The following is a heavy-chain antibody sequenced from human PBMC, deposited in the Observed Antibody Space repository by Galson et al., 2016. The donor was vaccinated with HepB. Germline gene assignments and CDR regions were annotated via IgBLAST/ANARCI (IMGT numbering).Heavy chain of an antibody. CDR1: EFSFTSYW. J-gene: IGHJ6*02. CDR2: IYPGDSDT. V-gene: IGHV5-51*01. CDR3: ARPWDHYYDSSGYSSYYHYGMDV. D-gene: IGHD3-22*01. Sequence: QSGAEVKKPGESLKISCKGSEFSFTSYWIGWVRQMPGKGLEWMGIIYPGDSDTRYSPSFQGQVTISADKSISTAYLQWSSLKASDTAIYYCARPWDHYYDSSGYSSYYHYGMDVWGQGTTVTVSS.